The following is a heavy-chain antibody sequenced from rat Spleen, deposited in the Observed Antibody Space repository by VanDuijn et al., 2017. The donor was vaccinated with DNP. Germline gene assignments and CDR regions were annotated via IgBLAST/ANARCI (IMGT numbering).Heavy chain of an antibody. CDR1: GFTFSNYW. V-gene: IGHV5-58*01. CDR3: TTDFERGY. J-gene: IGHJ2*01. D-gene: IGHD1-11*01. CDR2: INTDGGTT. Sequence: EVQLVETGGGLVQPGRSLKLSCVASGFTFSNYWMFWIRQAPGKGLEWVACINTDGGTTYYPDSVKGRFTISRDNADNTVYLQMNSLRSEDTATFYCTTDFERGYWGQGVMVTVSS.